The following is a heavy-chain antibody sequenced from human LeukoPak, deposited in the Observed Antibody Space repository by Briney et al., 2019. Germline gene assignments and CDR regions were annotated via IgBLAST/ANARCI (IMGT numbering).Heavy chain of an antibody. J-gene: IGHJ6*03. Sequence: TGGSLRLSCAASGFTFSSYSMNWVRQAPGKGLEWVSSISSSSRYIYYADSVKGRFTISRDNAKNSLYLQMNSLRAEDTAVYYCARLRGVPAAYMDVWGKGTTVTVSS. CDR3: ARLRGVPAAYMDV. CDR1: GFTFSSYS. D-gene: IGHD2-2*01. CDR2: ISSSSRYI. V-gene: IGHV3-21*01.